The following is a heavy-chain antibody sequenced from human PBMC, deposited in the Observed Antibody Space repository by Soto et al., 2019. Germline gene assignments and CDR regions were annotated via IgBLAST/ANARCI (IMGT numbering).Heavy chain of an antibody. J-gene: IGHJ4*02. Sequence: QVQLQQWGAGLLKPSETLSLTCAVYGGSFSGYYWSWIRQPPGKGLEWIGEINHSGSTNYNPSLKSRVTISVDTSKNQFSLKLSSVTAADTAVYYCARGRGYCSGGSCYSRLFDYWGQGTLVTVSS. CDR1: GGSFSGYY. V-gene: IGHV4-34*01. D-gene: IGHD2-15*01. CDR3: ARGRGYCSGGSCYSRLFDY. CDR2: INHSGST.